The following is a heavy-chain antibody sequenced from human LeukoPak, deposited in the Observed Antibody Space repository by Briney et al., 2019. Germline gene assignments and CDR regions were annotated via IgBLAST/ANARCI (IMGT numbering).Heavy chain of an antibody. D-gene: IGHD3-10*01. V-gene: IGHV4-34*01. Sequence: SETLSLTCAVYGGSFSGYYWSWIRQPPGKGLEWIGEINHSGSTNYNPSLKSRVTISVDTSKNQFSLKPSSVTAADTAVYYCARGLYYYGSGSYYSPPWYYYYGMDVWGKGTTVTVSS. J-gene: IGHJ6*04. CDR3: ARGLYYYGSGSYYSPPWYYYYGMDV. CDR2: INHSGST. CDR1: GGSFSGYY.